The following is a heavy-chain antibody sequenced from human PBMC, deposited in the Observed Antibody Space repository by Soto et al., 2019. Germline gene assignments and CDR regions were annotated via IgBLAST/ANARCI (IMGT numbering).Heavy chain of an antibody. D-gene: IGHD6-13*01. J-gene: IGHJ5*02. Sequence: QVQLVQSRAEEKKPGASVKVSCKASGYTFTSHAMHWVRQAPGQRLEWMGWINAGNGNTKYSQKFQGRVTITTDTSXRTAYMELSSLRSEDTAVYYCARDGIAAAGTSWFDPWGQGTLVTVSS. V-gene: IGHV1-3*05. CDR2: INAGNGNT. CDR1: GYTFTSHA. CDR3: ARDGIAAAGTSWFDP.